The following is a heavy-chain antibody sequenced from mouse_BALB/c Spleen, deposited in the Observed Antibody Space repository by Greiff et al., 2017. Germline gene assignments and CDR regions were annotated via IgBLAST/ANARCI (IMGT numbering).Heavy chain of an antibody. CDR2: IDPENGNT. D-gene: IGHD2-3*01. CDR1: GFNIKDYY. Sequence: EVKLEESGAELVRPGALVKLSCKASGFNIKDYYMHWVKQRPEQGLAWIGWIDPENGNTIYDPKFQGKASITADTSSNTAYLQLSSLTSEDTAVYYCASYDGYSYYFDYWGQGTTLTVSS. J-gene: IGHJ2*01. CDR3: ASYDGYSYYFDY. V-gene: IGHV14-1*02.